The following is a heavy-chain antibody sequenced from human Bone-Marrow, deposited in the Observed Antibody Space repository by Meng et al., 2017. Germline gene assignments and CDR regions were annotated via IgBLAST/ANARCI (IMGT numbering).Heavy chain of an antibody. V-gene: IGHV1-2*06. J-gene: IGHJ4*02. CDR2: IDPKSGDT. D-gene: IGHD6-13*01. CDR3: ARDEDISAAGKLFGDY. CDR1: GYNFPDYW. Sequence: ASVKVSCKPSGYNFPDYWLHWVRRAPGQGLEWMGRIDPKSGDTHYAQRFQGRVTMTGDTSISTAYMELSGLGSDDTAIYYCARDEDISAAGKLFGDYWGQGTLVTVSS.